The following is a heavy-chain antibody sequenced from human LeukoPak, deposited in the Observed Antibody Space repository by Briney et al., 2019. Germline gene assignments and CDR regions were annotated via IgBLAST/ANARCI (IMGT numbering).Heavy chain of an antibody. CDR1: GFTFDDYA. CDR3: AKSLDIVVVTANFAY. Sequence: GRSLRLSCAASGFTFDDYAMHWVRQAPGKGLEWVSGISWNSGSIGYADSVKGRFTISRDNAKNSLYLQMNSLRAEDTALYYCAKSLDIVVVTANFAYWGQGTLVTVSS. J-gene: IGHJ4*02. V-gene: IGHV3-9*01. D-gene: IGHD2-21*02. CDR2: ISWNSGSI.